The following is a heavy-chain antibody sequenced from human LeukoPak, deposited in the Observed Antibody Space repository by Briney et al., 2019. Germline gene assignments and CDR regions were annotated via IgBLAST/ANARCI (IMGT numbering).Heavy chain of an antibody. V-gene: IGHV3-23*01. CDR2: ISNSGRST. CDR3: ARDRSGSGDRLLDY. CDR1: GFSFSNYA. J-gene: IGHJ4*02. D-gene: IGHD3-10*01. Sequence: GGSLRLSCAASGFSFSNYAVSWVRQAPGKGLEWVSAISNSGRSTYFAESVKGRFTISRDNSKNSLYLQMDSLRAEDTAVYYCARDRSGSGDRLLDYWGQGTLVTVSS.